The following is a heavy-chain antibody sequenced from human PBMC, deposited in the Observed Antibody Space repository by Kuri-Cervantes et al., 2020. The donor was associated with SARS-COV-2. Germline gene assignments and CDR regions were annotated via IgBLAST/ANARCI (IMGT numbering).Heavy chain of an antibody. J-gene: IGHJ5*02. V-gene: IGHV1-18*01. CDR2: ISAYSGNT. D-gene: IGHD3-10*01. CDR3: ARSGTVLWFGELFPGTTGNWFDP. Sequence: ASVKVSCKASGYTFTSYGISWVRQAPGQGLEWMGWISAYSGNTNYAQKLQGRVTMTTDTSTSTAYMELRSLRSDDTAVYYCARSGTVLWFGELFPGTTGNWFDPWGQGTLVTVSS. CDR1: GYTFTSYG.